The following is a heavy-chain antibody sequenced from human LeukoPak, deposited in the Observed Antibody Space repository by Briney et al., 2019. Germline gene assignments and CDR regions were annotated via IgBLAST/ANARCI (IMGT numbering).Heavy chain of an antibody. Sequence: ASVKVSCKASGYTFTSYDINWVRQATGQGLEWRGWMNPNSGDTGYVQKFQGSVTMPRSTSISTAYMELSSLRSEATAIYYCARGGFGSGSHFDYWGQGTLVTVSS. V-gene: IGHV1-8*01. D-gene: IGHD3-10*01. CDR1: GYTFTSYD. CDR2: MNPNSGDT. CDR3: ARGGFGSGSHFDY. J-gene: IGHJ4*02.